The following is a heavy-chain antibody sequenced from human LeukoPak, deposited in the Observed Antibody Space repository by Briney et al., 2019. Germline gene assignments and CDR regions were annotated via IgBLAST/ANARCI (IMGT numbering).Heavy chain of an antibody. CDR2: ISYSSSLT. J-gene: IGHJ6*02. CDR3: AKVIRGGYGMDV. Sequence: GGSLRLSCAASGFAFSSFGMNWVRQAPGKGLEWVSYISYSSSLTDYADSVKGRFTISRDNAKNSLSLQLNSLRDEDTAVYFCAKVIRGGYGMDVWGQGTTVTVSS. V-gene: IGHV3-48*02. CDR1: GFAFSSFG. D-gene: IGHD3-10*01.